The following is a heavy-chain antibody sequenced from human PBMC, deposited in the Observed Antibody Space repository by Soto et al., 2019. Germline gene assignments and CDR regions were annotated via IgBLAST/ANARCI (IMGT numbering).Heavy chain of an antibody. CDR3: ARGDCSSTSCYYLYYYGMDV. V-gene: IGHV1-46*01. CDR1: GYTFTSYY. J-gene: IGHJ6*02. Sequence: GASVKVSCKASGYTFTSYYMHWVRQAPGQGLEWMGIINPSGGSTSYAQKFQGRVTMTRDTSTSTVYMELSSLRSEDTAVYYCARGDCSSTSCYYLYYYGMDVWGQGTTVTVSS. CDR2: INPSGGST. D-gene: IGHD2-2*01.